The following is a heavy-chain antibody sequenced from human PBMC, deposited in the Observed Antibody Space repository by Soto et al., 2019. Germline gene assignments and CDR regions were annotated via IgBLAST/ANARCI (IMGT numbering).Heavy chain of an antibody. V-gene: IGHV2-5*02. CDR1: GFSLSSSGVG. CDR2: IYWDDDK. D-gene: IGHD3-10*01. J-gene: IGHJ4*02. Sequence: QITLKESGPTLVKPTQTLTLTCNFSGFSLSSSGVGVGWIRQPPGKALEWLALIYWDDDKRYSPSLKSRLTITKDTSKNQVVLTMNNMDPVDTATYYCVHIRYGSGLFDYWGQGTLVTVSS. CDR3: VHIRYGSGLFDY.